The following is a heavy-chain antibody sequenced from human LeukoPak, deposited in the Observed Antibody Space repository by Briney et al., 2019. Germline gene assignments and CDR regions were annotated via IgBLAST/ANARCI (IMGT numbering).Heavy chain of an antibody. J-gene: IGHJ4*02. CDR2: ITVYNGNT. Sequence: ASVKVSCKPSPYTLNKYVITWVRQAARHRLKWMEWITVYNGNTKYAQKFQGRVTMTTDTSTNTAYMELRSVRSDDTAVYFCARKGECINCVCYRVGIDYWGQGTLVTVSS. CDR3: ARKGECINCVCYRVGIDY. V-gene: IGHV1-18*01. CDR1: PYTLNKYV. D-gene: IGHD2-8*01.